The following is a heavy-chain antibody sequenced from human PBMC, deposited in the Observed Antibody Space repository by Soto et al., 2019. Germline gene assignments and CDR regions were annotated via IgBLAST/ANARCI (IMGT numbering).Heavy chain of an antibody. CDR3: ARESRFLEWLSLNWFDP. V-gene: IGHV3-30*04. Sequence: PGGSLRLSCAASGFTFSSYAMHWVRQAPGKGLEWVAVISYSGSDIYYADSVKGRFTISRDNAKNSLYLQMNSLRDEDTAVYYCARESRFLEWLSLNWFDPWGQGTLVTVSS. CDR2: ISYSGSDI. J-gene: IGHJ5*02. CDR1: GFTFSSYA. D-gene: IGHD3-3*01.